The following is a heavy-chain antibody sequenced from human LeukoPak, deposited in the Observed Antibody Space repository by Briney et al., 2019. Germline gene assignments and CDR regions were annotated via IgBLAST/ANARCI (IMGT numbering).Heavy chain of an antibody. CDR2: IFPGDSDT. CDR1: GYSFTTNW. CDR3: AKSSYRGAIAAAGVDY. V-gene: IGHV5-51*01. J-gene: IGHJ4*02. D-gene: IGHD6-13*01. Sequence: GESLQISFKASGYSFTTNWIGWVRPMPGQGLEWMGIIFPGDSDTRYSPSFQGQVTISADKSISTAYLQWRSLKASDTAIYYCAKSSYRGAIAAAGVDYWGQGTLVTVSS.